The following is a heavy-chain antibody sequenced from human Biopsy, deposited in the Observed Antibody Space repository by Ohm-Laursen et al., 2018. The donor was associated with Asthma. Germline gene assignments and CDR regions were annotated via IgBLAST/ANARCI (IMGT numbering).Heavy chain of an antibody. J-gene: IGHJ4*02. D-gene: IGHD2-21*02. CDR3: ARGVDRVTGLLDHFDS. Sequence: GTLSLTCTVSGDSITSGGCCWNWIRQHPGKGLEWIGYIHHSGTSYFNPSPKSRVTISIDASKNQFSLKLTSVTAADTAAYYCARGVDRVTGLLDHFDSWGQGTLVTVSS. V-gene: IGHV4-61*08. CDR1: GDSITSGGCC. CDR2: IHHSGTS.